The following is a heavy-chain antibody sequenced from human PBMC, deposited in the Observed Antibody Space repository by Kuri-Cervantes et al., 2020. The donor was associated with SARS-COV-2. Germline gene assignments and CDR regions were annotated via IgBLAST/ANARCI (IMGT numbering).Heavy chain of an antibody. CDR2: IYYTGGT. CDR1: GDSIGNGKYY. V-gene: IGHV4-31*03. CDR3: ARGSTTSRYYFDY. D-gene: IGHD2/OR15-2a*01. Sequence: SEPLSSTCNVPGDSIGNGKYYWSWIRQRPGKGLEWIGYIYYTGGTYYSPSLNSRVTISVDTFKTQFSLKMTSLTAADTALYFCARGSTTSRYYFDYWGLGTLVTVSS. J-gene: IGHJ4*02.